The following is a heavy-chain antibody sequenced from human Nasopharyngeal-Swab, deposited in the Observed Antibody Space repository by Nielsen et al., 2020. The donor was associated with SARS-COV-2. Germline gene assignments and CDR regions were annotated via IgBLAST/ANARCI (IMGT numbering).Heavy chain of an antibody. J-gene: IGHJ4*02. CDR2: ISYDGSNK. D-gene: IGHD5-24*01. CDR1: GCTFSSYG. V-gene: IGHV3-30*03. Sequence: GGSLRLSCAASGCTFSSYGMHWVRQAPGKGLEWVAVISYDGSNKYYADSVKGRFTISRDNSKNTLYLQMNSLRAEDTAVYYCARDRGDGYNLYYFDYWGQGTLVTVSS. CDR3: ARDRGDGYNLYYFDY.